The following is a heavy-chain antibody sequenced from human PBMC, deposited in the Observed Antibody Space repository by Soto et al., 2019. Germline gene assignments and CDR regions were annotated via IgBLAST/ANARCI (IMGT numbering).Heavy chain of an antibody. D-gene: IGHD1-26*01. Sequence: SETLSLTCTVSGGSIISGGHYWTWVRQHPGKGLEWMGYIYYTGSTSYNPSLESRLTISVDTSKNQFSLKLSSVTAADTAVYYCARQRPTDGRWEFANYYGMDVWGQGTPVTVSS. CDR1: GGSIISGGHY. CDR2: IYYTGST. CDR3: ARQRPTDGRWEFANYYGMDV. V-gene: IGHV4-31*03. J-gene: IGHJ6*02.